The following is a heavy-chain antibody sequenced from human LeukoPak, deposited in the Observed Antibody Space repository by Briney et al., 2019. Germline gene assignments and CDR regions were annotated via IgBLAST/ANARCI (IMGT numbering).Heavy chain of an antibody. D-gene: IGHD5-18*01. CDR1: GGTFSSYA. Sequence: SVKVSCKASGGTFSSYAISWVRQAPGQGLEWMGRIIPILGIANYAQKFQGRVTITADKSTSTAYMELSSLRSEDTAVYYCAVPTWIQLWLRGAPSYFDYWSQGTLVTVSS. J-gene: IGHJ4*02. CDR2: IIPILGIA. CDR3: AVPTWIQLWLRGAPSYFDY. V-gene: IGHV1-69*04.